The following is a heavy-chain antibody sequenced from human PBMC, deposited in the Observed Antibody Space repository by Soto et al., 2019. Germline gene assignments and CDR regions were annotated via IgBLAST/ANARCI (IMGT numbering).Heavy chain of an antibody. D-gene: IGHD6-13*01. Sequence: SGGSLRRSWAASGFTFSSYAMHWVRQAPGKGLEWVAVISYDGSNIYYGDSVKGRFTISRDNSKNTLDLQMNSLRDEDTAVYYCARRSAGGLDYWGQGTLVTVSS. J-gene: IGHJ4*02. CDR2: ISYDGSNI. CDR3: ARRSAGGLDY. CDR1: GFTFSSYA. V-gene: IGHV3-30-3*01.